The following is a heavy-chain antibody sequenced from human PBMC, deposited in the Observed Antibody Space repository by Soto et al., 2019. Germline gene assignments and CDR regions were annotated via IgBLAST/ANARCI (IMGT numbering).Heavy chain of an antibody. CDR3: ARQIYDSDTGPNFQYYFDS. Sequence: GESLKISCKGSGSSFAGYLITWVRQKPGKGLEWMGRIDPSDSQTYYSPSFRGHVTISVTKSITTVFLQWSSLRASDTAMYYCARQIYDSDTGPNFQYYFDSWGQGTPVTVSS. V-gene: IGHV5-10-1*01. CDR1: GSSFAGYL. CDR2: IDPSDSQT. D-gene: IGHD3-22*01. J-gene: IGHJ4*02.